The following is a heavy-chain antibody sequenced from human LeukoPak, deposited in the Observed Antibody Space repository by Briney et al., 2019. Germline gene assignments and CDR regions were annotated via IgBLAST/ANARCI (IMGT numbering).Heavy chain of an antibody. V-gene: IGHV3-33*08. CDR2: IWYDGSHQ. Sequence: GGSLRLSCAAYGFSFSTYGMHWVRQAPGKRLESVAVIWYDGSHQYYADSVKGQFTISRDMSNNTLYLQMNNLRVDDTALYYCARDLGLRYGSGAYRFDPWGQGTQVIVSS. J-gene: IGHJ5*02. CDR3: ARDLGLRYGSGAYRFDP. CDR1: GFSFSTYG. D-gene: IGHD3-10*01.